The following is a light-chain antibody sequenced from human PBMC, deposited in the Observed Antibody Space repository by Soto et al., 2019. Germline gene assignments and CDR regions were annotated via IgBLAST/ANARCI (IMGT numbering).Light chain of an antibody. V-gene: IGKV3-11*01. CDR2: DAS. J-gene: IGKJ5*01. Sequence: EIVLTQSPATLSLSPGERATLSCRASQSVYTSLAWYQQKPGQAPRLLIYDASNRATGIPARFSGSGSGTDFTLTISSLEAEDFAVYYCQQRRKWPRTFAQGTRLEIK. CDR3: QQRRKWPRT. CDR1: QSVYTS.